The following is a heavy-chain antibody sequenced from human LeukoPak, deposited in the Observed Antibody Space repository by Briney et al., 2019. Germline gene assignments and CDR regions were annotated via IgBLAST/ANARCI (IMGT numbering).Heavy chain of an antibody. CDR1: GYTFTGYY. CDR3: ARGRITMVRGVPYFDY. D-gene: IGHD3-10*01. CDR2: INPNSGGT. V-gene: IGHV1-2*02. J-gene: IGHJ4*02. Sequence: ASVKVSCKASGYTFTGYYMHWVRQAPGQGLEWMGWINPNSGGTNYAQKFQGRVTMTRDTSISTAYVELSRLRSDDTAVYYCARGRITMVRGVPYFDYRGQGTLVTVSS.